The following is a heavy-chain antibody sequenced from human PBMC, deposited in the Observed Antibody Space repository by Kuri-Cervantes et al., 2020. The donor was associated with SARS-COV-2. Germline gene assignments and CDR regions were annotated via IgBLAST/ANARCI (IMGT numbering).Heavy chain of an antibody. J-gene: IGHJ4*02. D-gene: IGHD5-18*01. CDR1: GFTFSSYA. V-gene: IGHV3-30-3*01. CDR2: ISYDGSNK. Sequence: GGFLRLSCAASGFTFSSYAMHWVRQAPGKGLEWVAVISYDGSNKYYADSVKGRFTISRDNSKNTLYLQMNSLRAEDTAVYYCARVVFDTAMVYFDYWGQGTLVTVSS. CDR3: ARVVFDTAMVYFDY.